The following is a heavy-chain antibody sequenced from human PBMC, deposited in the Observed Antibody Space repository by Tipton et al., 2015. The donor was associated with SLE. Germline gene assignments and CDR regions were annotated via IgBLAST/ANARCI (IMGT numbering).Heavy chain of an antibody. D-gene: IGHD6-19*01. J-gene: IGHJ6*02. CDR2: MYSGGGT. CDR3: AKGIALAGTTIRSYGMDV. V-gene: IGHV3-53*01. CDR1: GVTVSNNY. Sequence: SGVTVSNNYMTWVRQAPGKVLEWVSVMYSGGGTYYADSVKGRFTISRDNSKNTLFQQMNSLRADDTAVYYCAKGIALAGTTIRSYGMDVWGRGTPVTVSS.